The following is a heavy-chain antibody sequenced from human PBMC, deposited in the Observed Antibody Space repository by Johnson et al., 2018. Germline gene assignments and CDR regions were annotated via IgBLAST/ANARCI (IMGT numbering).Heavy chain of an antibody. CDR1: GYSFTSYW. V-gene: IGHV5-51*03. J-gene: IGHJ3*02. D-gene: IGHD3-9*01. CDR2: IYPGDSDT. CDR3: ARPLTGYSWGDAFDI. Sequence: EVQLVESGAEVKKPGESLKISCKGSGYSFTSYWIGWVRQMPGKGLEWMGIIYPGDSDTRYSPSFQGQVTISADKSISTAYLQGSSLKAPDTAMYYCARPLTGYSWGDAFDIWGQGTMVTVSS.